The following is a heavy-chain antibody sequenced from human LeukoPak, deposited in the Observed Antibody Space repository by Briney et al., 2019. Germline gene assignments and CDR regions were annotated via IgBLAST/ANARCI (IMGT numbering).Heavy chain of an antibody. V-gene: IGHV3-23*01. J-gene: IGHJ6*03. CDR2: ISGSGGST. Sequence: PGGSLRLSCAASGFTFSSYAMSWVRQAPGKGLEWVSAISGSGGSTYYADSVKGRFTISRDNSKNTLYLQMNSLRAEDTAVYYCAKFGVWFGDFYYYYMDVWGKGTTVTVSS. D-gene: IGHD3-10*01. CDR1: GFTFSSYA. CDR3: AKFGVWFGDFYYYYMDV.